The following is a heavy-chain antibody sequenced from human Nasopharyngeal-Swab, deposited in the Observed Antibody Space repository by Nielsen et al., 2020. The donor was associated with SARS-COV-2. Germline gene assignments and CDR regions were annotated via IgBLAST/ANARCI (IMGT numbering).Heavy chain of an antibody. CDR2: INAGNGNT. V-gene: IGHV1-3*01. D-gene: IGHD6-13*01. CDR3: ARDARYSSSWSYGY. J-gene: IGHJ4*02. Sequence: WVRQAPGQRLEWMGWINAGNGNTKYSQKFQGRVTITRDTSASTAYMELSSLRSEDTAVYYCARDARYSSSWSYGYWGQGTLVTVSS.